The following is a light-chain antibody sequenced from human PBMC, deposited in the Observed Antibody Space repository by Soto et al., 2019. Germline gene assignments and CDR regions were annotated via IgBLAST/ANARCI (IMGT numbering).Light chain of an antibody. J-gene: IGKJ2*01. CDR3: QQYDRFPYT. CDR1: QSLSSW. Sequence: DIQMTQSPSTLSASVGDTVTITCRASQSLSSWMACYQQKPGQAPKLLIHKASSLESGVPSRFSGSGSGTEFTLTISSLQPDDFATFYCQQYDRFPYTFGQGTKLEIK. V-gene: IGKV1-5*03. CDR2: KAS.